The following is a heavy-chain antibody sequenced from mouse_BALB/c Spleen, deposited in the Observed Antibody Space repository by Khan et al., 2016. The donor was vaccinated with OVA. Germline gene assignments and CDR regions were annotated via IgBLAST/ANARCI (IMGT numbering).Heavy chain of an antibody. CDR1: GFTFSTFA. D-gene: IGHD2-10*01. CDR2: INSDGDYT. V-gene: IGHV5-9-3*01. CDR3: SRSSYGNFAY. Sequence: EVELVESGGGLVKPGGSLKLSCAASGFTFSTFAMSWVRQTPEMRLEWVTTINSDGDYTYYPDSVTGRFTVSRDNARNTLYLQMSSLRFEDTAMYYCSRSSYGNFAYWGQGTLVTVSA. J-gene: IGHJ3*01.